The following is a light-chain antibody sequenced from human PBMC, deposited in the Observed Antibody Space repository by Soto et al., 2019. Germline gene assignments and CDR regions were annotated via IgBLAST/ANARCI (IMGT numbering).Light chain of an antibody. CDR1: QTISGW. V-gene: IGKV1-5*01. J-gene: IGKJ2*01. Sequence: DIQMTQSHSTLSASVGDRVTITCRASQTISGWLAWYQQKPGKAPKLLIYDASSLQSGVPSRFSGSESGTEFTLTIRSLQPDDVATYYCQQYKSSYTFGRGTKLEI. CDR3: QQYKSSYT. CDR2: DAS.